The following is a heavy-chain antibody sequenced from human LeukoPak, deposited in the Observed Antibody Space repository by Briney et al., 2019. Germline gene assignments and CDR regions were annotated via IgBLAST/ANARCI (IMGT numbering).Heavy chain of an antibody. D-gene: IGHD2-21*01. Sequence: PGGSLRLSCAASGFTFDDYAVHWVRQAPGKGLEWVSLISGDGGSTYYADSVKGRFTISRDNSKNSLYLQMNSLRTEDTALYYCAKAALRGVVRRKFYFDYWGQGTLVTVSS. CDR3: AKAALRGVVRRKFYFDY. CDR1: GFTFDDYA. J-gene: IGHJ4*02. V-gene: IGHV3-43*02. CDR2: ISGDGGST.